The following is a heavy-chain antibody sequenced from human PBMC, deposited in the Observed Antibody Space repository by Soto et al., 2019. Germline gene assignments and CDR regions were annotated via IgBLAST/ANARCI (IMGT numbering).Heavy chain of an antibody. CDR2: ISYDGSNK. CDR1: EFTFSNYA. D-gene: IGHD5-18*01. Sequence: GGSLRLSCAASEFTFSNYAMSWVRQAPGKGLEWVAVISYDGSNKYYADSVKGRFTISRDNSKNTLYLQMNSLRAEDTAVYYCARDPLWGTAMVLWYFDLWGRGTLVTVSS. CDR3: ARDPLWGTAMVLWYFDL. V-gene: IGHV3-30*04. J-gene: IGHJ2*01.